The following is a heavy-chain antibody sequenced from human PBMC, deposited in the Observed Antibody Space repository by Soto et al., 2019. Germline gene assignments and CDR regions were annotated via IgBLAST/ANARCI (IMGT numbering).Heavy chain of an antibody. J-gene: IGHJ6*02. D-gene: IGHD6-19*01. CDR2: IYYSGST. V-gene: IGHV4-59*01. CDR1: GGSISSYY. Sequence: SETLSLTCTVSGGSISSYYWSWIRQPPGKGREWIGYIYYSGSTNYNPSLKSRVTISVDTSKNQLSLKLSSVTAADTAVHYRARDQIAVAGSVYYYGMDVWGQGTTVT. CDR3: ARDQIAVAGSVYYYGMDV.